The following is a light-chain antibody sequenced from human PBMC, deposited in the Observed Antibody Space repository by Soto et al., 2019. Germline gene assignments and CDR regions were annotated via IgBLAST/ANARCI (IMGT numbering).Light chain of an antibody. CDR1: SSDVGGYNY. V-gene: IGLV2-14*01. J-gene: IGLJ1*01. CDR3: CSFTGGITHYV. Sequence: QSALTQPASVSGSPGQSITISCTGTSSDVGGYNYVSWYQQYPGKAPKLMIYEVTHRPSGVSTRFSGSKSGNTASLAISGLQAEDEADYFCCSFTGGITHYVLGTGTKLTVL. CDR2: EVT.